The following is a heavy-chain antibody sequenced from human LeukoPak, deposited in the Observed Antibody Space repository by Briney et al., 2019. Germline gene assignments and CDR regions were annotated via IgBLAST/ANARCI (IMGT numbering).Heavy chain of an antibody. V-gene: IGHV3-30*10. CDR3: ARDRSGPGYHFDY. D-gene: IGHD1-1*01. Sequence: LRLVSAASGFTFESYTKHWLRQSPPHWLLLLPLVSYGGSNKYYIDSVKGRFTISRDNSKNTLYLQMNSLRPEDTAVYYCARDRSGPGYHFDYWGQGTLVTVSS. J-gene: IGHJ4*02. CDR2: VSYGGSNK. CDR1: GFTFESYT.